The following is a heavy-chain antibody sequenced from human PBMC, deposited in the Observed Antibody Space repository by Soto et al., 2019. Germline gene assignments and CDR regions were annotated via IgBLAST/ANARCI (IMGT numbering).Heavy chain of an antibody. CDR1: GYNFNQYY. D-gene: IGHD4-17*01. J-gene: IGHJ4*02. V-gene: IGHV1-46*02. CDR3: ARGPDDSDVPRWDH. Sequence: QVQLVQSGPEVRKPGASVRLSCATSGYNFNQYYIHWVRQAPGQGLAWMGIINLRGGTTEYAHKFRGRVTVTGDTSTRTAYMELSNLRSEDTAVYSCARGPDDSDVPRWDHWGQGTLITVSS. CDR2: INLRGGTT.